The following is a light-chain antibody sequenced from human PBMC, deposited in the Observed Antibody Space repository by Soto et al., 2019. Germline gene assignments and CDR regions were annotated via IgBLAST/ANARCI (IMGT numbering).Light chain of an antibody. V-gene: IGKV3-20*01. CDR2: GAS. CDR1: QSVSSSY. Sequence: EIVLTQSPGTLSLSPGERATLSCRASQSVSSSYLAWYQQKPGQAPRLLIYGASSRATGIPDRFSGSGSGTDFTLTISRLEADYFAVYYCQQYGSSPPITFGQGIRMEI. J-gene: IGKJ5*01. CDR3: QQYGSSPPIT.